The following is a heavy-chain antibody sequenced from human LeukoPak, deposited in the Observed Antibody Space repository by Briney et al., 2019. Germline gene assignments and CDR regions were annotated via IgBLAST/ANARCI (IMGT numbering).Heavy chain of an antibody. D-gene: IGHD5-24*01. CDR2: ISAYNGNT. Sequence: GASVKVSCKASGYTFTSYGISWVRQAPGQGLEWMGWISAYNGNTNYAQKLQGRVTMTTDTSTSTAYMELRSLRSDDTAVYYCARGWRSHYYYYYGMDVWGQGTTVTVSS. CDR1: GYTFTSYG. J-gene: IGHJ6*02. CDR3: ARGWRSHYYYYYGMDV. V-gene: IGHV1-18*01.